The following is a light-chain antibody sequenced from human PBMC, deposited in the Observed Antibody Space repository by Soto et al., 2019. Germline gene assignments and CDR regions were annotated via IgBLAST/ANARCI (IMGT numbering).Light chain of an antibody. J-gene: IGKJ1*01. CDR1: QSISSY. CDR3: LQHNTYPRT. Sequence: DIQMTQSPSSLSASLGDRVTLTCRASQSISSYLNWYQQKPGKAPKLLIHAASSLQSGVPSRFSGSASGTYFTLTISSLQPEDFATYYCLQHNTYPRTFGQGTKVDI. CDR2: AAS. V-gene: IGKV1-17*01.